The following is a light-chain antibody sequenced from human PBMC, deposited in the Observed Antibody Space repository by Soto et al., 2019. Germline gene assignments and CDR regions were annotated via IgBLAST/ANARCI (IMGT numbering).Light chain of an antibody. CDR2: AAS. Sequence: DIQMTQSPSSLSASVGDRVTFTCRASQVFSNYVAWYQQKPGKVPKLLIYAASTLHSGVPSRFSCSGSGTDFTLTISSVQPEEVAIYHCQHYNTVPITFGQGTRLETK. V-gene: IGKV1-27*01. CDR3: QHYNTVPIT. CDR1: QVFSNY. J-gene: IGKJ5*01.